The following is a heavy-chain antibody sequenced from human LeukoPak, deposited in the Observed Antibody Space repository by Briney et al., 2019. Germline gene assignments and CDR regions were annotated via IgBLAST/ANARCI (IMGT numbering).Heavy chain of an antibody. CDR3: AKLSHGLDY. CDR1: GFTISSYG. V-gene: IGHV3-30*18. CDR2: ISYDGSNK. J-gene: IGHJ4*02. Sequence: GGSLRLSCAASGFTISSYGMHWVRQAPGKELEWVAVISYDGSNKYYADSVKGRFTISRDNSKNTLYLQMNSLRAEDTAVYYCAKLSHGLDYWGQGTLVTVSS.